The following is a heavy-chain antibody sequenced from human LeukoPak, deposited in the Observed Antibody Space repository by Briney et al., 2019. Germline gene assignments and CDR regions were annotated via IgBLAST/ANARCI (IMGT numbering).Heavy chain of an antibody. D-gene: IGHD3-16*01. Sequence: SETLSLTCTVSGGSISSYYWSWIRQPPGKGLEWIGYIYYSGSTNYNPSLKSRVTISVDTSKNQFSLKLSSVTAADTAVYYCARVVITFGYAFDIWGQGTMVTVSS. J-gene: IGHJ3*02. CDR1: GGSISSYY. V-gene: IGHV4-59*12. CDR2: IYYSGST. CDR3: ARVVITFGYAFDI.